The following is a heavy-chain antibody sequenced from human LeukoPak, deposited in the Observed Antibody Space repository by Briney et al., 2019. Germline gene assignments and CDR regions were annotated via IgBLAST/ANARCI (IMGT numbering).Heavy chain of an antibody. CDR3: ARDLWDRDYVLGMDF. J-gene: IGHJ4*02. D-gene: IGHD3-16*01. CDR2: IDAGNGRT. V-gene: IGHV1-3*03. Sequence: ASVKVSCKASGYDFTKYAVQRVRQAPGQRLEWMGWIDAGNGRTKYSQDFQGRVTISRDTSASIAYMELSSLRSDDMAVYYCARDLWDRDYVLGMDFWGQGTLVTVSS. CDR1: GYDFTKYA.